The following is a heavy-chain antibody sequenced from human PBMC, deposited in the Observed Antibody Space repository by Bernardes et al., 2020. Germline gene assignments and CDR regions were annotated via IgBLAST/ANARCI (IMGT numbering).Heavy chain of an antibody. CDR1: GGSLSNFY. CDR2: INQSGNI. Sequence: SETLSLTCAVYGGSLSNFYWSWIRQPPGKGLEWIGEINQSGNINYNPSLKSRVTISLDPSKSQFSLKLNSVTAADTAVYYCARGHIRRLVTKRSACFDYWGQGTLVAVSS. V-gene: IGHV4-34*01. J-gene: IGHJ4*02. D-gene: IGHD2-21*02. CDR3: ARGHIRRLVTKRSACFDY.